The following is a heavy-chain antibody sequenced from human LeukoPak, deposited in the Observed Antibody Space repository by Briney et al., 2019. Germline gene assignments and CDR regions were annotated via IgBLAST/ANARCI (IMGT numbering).Heavy chain of an antibody. D-gene: IGHD4-23*01. CDR3: ASHRWGDAFDI. CDR2: INHSGST. V-gene: IGHV4-34*01. J-gene: IGHJ3*02. CDR1: GGSFSGYY. Sequence: SETLSLTCAVYGGSFSGYYWSWIRQPPGKGLEWIGEINHSGSTNYNPSLKSRVTISVDTSKNQFSLKLSSVTAADTAVYYCASHRWGDAFDIWGQGTMVTVSS.